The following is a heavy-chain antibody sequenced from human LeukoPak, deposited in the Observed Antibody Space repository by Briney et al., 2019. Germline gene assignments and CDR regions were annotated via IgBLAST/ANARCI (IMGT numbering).Heavy chain of an antibody. D-gene: IGHD6-19*01. CDR1: GFTFSNYW. V-gene: IGHV3-74*01. Sequence: GGSLRLSCAASGFTFSNYWMHWVRQAPGKGLVRVSRINSDGSRTTYADSVKGRFTISRDNAKNTLYLQMNSLRAEDTAMYYCVRASGWYQTSYYFDYWGQGTLVTVSS. CDR3: VRASGWYQTSYYFDY. CDR2: INSDGSRT. J-gene: IGHJ4*02.